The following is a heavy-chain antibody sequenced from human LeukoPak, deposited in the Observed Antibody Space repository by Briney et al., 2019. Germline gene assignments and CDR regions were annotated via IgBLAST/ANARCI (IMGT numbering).Heavy chain of an antibody. J-gene: IGHJ3*02. CDR2: IFYSGGST. CDR1: GGSMNNYY. CDR3: ARVRAYGGNTPRSFDI. D-gene: IGHD4-23*01. Sequence: SESLSLTCTVSGGSMNNYYLGWVRQPPGKQLDWIAYIFYSGGSTNYSPSRKSRVNISLDTSKNQFSLKLSSVTAADTAVYYCARVRAYGGNTPRSFDIWGQGTMVTVSS. V-gene: IGHV4-59*01.